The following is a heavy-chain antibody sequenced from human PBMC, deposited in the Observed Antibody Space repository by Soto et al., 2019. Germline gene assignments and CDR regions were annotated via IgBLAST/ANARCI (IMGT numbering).Heavy chain of an antibody. D-gene: IGHD2-2*01. Sequence: QVQLQESGPGLVKSSQTLSLTCTVSGGSISSGDYFWSWIRQPPGKGLVWIGYIYSTGSTYYNPSLKSRVTISVDTSKNQFSLTLNSMTAADTAVYYCARRMPIDSYPFDYWGQGSLVTVSS. J-gene: IGHJ4*02. V-gene: IGHV4-30-4*01. CDR1: GGSISSGDYF. CDR2: IYSTGST. CDR3: ARRMPIDSYPFDY.